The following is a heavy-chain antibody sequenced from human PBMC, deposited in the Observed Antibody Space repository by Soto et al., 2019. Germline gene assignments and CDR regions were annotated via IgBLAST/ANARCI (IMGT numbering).Heavy chain of an antibody. V-gene: IGHV3-23*01. CDR3: AKKSTIASSWADY. Sequence: EMQLLESGGGLVQPGGSLRLSCAASGFTFSSYAMSWVRQAPGKGLEWVSAISGSGGSTYYADSVKGRFTISRDNSKNTLYLQMNSLRAEDTAVYYCAKKSTIASSWADYWGQGTLVTVSS. D-gene: IGHD6-13*01. CDR1: GFTFSSYA. CDR2: ISGSGGST. J-gene: IGHJ4*02.